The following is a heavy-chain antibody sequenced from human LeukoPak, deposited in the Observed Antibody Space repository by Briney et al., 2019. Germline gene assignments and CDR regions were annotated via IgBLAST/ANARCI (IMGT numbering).Heavy chain of an antibody. J-gene: IGHJ4*02. D-gene: IGHD5-18*01. CDR3: ARDPRRGYSYGYYFDY. V-gene: IGHV4-59*01. CDR2: IYYSGST. CDR1: GGSISTYY. Sequence: KPPETLSLTSTVSGGSISTYYWNRIRQPPGKGLGWIGYIYYSGSTNYNPSLKSRVTISVDTSKNQFSLKLSSVTAADTAVYYCARDPRRGYSYGYYFDYWGQGTLVTVSS.